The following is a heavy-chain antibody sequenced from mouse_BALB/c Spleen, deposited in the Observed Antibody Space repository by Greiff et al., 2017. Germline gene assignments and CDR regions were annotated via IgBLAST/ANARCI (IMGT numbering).Heavy chain of an antibody. J-gene: IGHJ2*01. Sequence: EVKLMESGAELVRPGALVKLSCKASGFNIKDYYMHWVKQRPEQGLEWIGWIDPENGNTIYDPKFQGKASITADTSSNTAYLQLSSLTSEDTAVYYCARSRYGNYWDYGGQGTTLTVSS. V-gene: IGHV14-1*02. CDR3: ARSRYGNYWDY. CDR1: GFNIKDYY. CDR2: IDPENGNT. D-gene: IGHD2-1*01.